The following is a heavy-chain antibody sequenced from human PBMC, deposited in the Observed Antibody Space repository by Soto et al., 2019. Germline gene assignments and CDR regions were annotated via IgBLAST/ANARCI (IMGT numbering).Heavy chain of an antibody. CDR2: IIPIFGTA. D-gene: IGHD4-17*01. CDR3: ARARQPTVEYYFGY. Sequence: SPLMFACNASGCTFSSYTVSWVRQTHRQGLEWMGGIIPIFGTANYEQKFKGRVTITADKSTSTAYMELSSLRSEDTAVYYCARARQPTVEYYFGYWGQGTLGSVSS. CDR1: GCTFSSYT. V-gene: IGHV1-69*06. J-gene: IGHJ4*02.